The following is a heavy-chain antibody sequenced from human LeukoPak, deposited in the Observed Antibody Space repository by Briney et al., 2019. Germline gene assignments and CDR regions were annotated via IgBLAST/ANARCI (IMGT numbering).Heavy chain of an antibody. CDR2: IYSSGST. D-gene: IGHD3-10*01. Sequence: SETLSLTCTVSGGSISSYYWSWIRQPAGKGLEWIGRIYSSGSTNYNPSLKSRVTMSVDTSKNHFSLKLGSVTAADTAVYYCARGPAGIWFGEYYFVYWGQGTLVTVSS. V-gene: IGHV4-4*07. J-gene: IGHJ4*02. CDR1: GGSISSYY. CDR3: ARGPAGIWFGEYYFVY.